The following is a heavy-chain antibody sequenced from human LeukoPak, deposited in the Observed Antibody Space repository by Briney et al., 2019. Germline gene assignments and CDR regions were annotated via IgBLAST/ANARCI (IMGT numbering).Heavy chain of an antibody. D-gene: IGHD3-16*01. Sequence: GGSLRLSCAASGFTFSDSWMSWVRQAPGKGLEWVANMNQDGSEKDYVDSVKGRFTIFRDNARNSLYLQMGSLRAEDTAVYYCATYTHWVAGDVWGQGTTVTVSS. CDR3: ATYTHWVAGDV. CDR1: GFTFSDSW. V-gene: IGHV3-7*01. CDR2: MNQDGSEK. J-gene: IGHJ6*02.